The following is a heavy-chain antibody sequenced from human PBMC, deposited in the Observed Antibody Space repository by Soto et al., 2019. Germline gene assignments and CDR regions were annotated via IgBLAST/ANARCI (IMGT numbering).Heavy chain of an antibody. D-gene: IGHD3-16*02. CDR1: GFSLSTSGVG. CDR2: IYWDDDK. CDR3: AHTCFCVWGSYRNWFDP. Sequence: QITLKESGPTLVKPTQTLTLTCTFAGFSLSTSGVGVGWSRQPPGKALESLALIYWDDDKRHSPSLKSRLTITKDTSKNQVVLTMTNMDPVDTATYYCAHTCFCVWGSYRNWFDPWGQGTLVTVSS. V-gene: IGHV2-5*02. J-gene: IGHJ5*02.